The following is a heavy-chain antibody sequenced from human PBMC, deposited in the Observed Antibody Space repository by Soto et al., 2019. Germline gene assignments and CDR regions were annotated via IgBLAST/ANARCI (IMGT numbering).Heavy chain of an antibody. Sequence: SETLSLTCTFSGGSISSYYWSWIRQPPGKGLEWIGYIYYSGSTNYNPSLKSRVTISVDTSKNQFSLKLSSVTAADTAVYYCARIDFWSGYSVYYYGMDVWGQGTTVTVSS. J-gene: IGHJ6*02. CDR1: GGSISSYY. D-gene: IGHD3-3*01. CDR2: IYYSGST. CDR3: ARIDFWSGYSVYYYGMDV. V-gene: IGHV4-59*01.